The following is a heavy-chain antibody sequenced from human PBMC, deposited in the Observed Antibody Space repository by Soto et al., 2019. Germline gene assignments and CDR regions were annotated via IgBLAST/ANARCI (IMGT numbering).Heavy chain of an antibody. Sequence: PSETLSLTCTVSGGSISSYYWSWIRQPPGKGLEWIGYIYYSGSTNYNPSLKSRVTISVDTSKNQFSLKLSSVTAADTAAYYCARAYDSSGVYFDYWGQGTLVTVSS. CDR3: ARAYDSSGVYFDY. J-gene: IGHJ4*02. V-gene: IGHV4-59*01. D-gene: IGHD3-22*01. CDR1: GGSISSYY. CDR2: IYYSGST.